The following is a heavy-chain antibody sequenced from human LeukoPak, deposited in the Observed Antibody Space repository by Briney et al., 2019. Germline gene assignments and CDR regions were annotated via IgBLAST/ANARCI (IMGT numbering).Heavy chain of an antibody. Sequence: GGSVRLSCAASGVTFTSFTMDSVGQAPGKGLEWVSSINSSSSYIYYADSVKGRFTISRDNAKNSLYLQMNILSAEDTAVYYCARGGSGYDDARDYWGQGTLVTVSS. CDR2: INSSSSYI. CDR3: ARGGSGYDDARDY. J-gene: IGHJ4*02. V-gene: IGHV3-21*01. CDR1: GVTFTSFT. D-gene: IGHD5-12*01.